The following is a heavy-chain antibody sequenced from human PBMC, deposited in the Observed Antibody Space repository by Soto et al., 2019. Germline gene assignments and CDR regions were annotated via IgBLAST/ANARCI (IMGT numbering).Heavy chain of an antibody. Sequence: GGSLRLSCAASGFTFSTYSMNWVRQAPGKGLEWLSLISGSGSGTYYADSVKGRFTISRDNSKKMLYLQMNSLRAEDTAVYYCAKDQGNTIVGASRGFDHWGQGTLVTVSS. V-gene: IGHV3-23*01. J-gene: IGHJ4*02. CDR1: GFTFSTYS. CDR3: AKDQGNTIVGASRGFDH. D-gene: IGHD1-26*01. CDR2: ISGSGSGT.